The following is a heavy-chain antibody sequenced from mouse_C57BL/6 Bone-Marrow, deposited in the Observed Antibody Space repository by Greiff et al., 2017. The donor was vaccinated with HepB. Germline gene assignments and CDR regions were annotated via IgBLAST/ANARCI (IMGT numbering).Heavy chain of an antibody. Sequence: VQVVESGAELVRPGTSVKVSCKASGYAFTNYLIEWVKQRPGQGLEWIGVINPGSGGTNYNEKFKGKATLTADKSSSTAYMQLSSLTSEDSAVYFCARCFAYWGQGTLVTVSA. CDR2: INPGSGGT. V-gene: IGHV1-54*01. CDR1: GYAFTNYL. CDR3: ARCFAY. J-gene: IGHJ3*01.